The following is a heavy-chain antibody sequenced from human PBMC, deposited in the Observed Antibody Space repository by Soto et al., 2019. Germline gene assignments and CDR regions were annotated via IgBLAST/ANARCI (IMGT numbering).Heavy chain of an antibody. CDR3: ARDWESTVSTWSLGAF. J-gene: IGHJ4*02. V-gene: IGHV1-69*04. D-gene: IGHD1-26*01. CDR1: GGTFSPYT. Sequence: ASVKVSCKASGGTFSPYTVNWVRQAPGQGLEWMGRIIPFLGVTNYAQKFQARVTLTADTSTTTAYMELSGLRFEDTAVYYCARDWESTVSTWSLGAFWGRGTLDTVSS. CDR2: IIPFLGVT.